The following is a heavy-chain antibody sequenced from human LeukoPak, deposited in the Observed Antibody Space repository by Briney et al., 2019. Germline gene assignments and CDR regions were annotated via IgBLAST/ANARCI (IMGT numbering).Heavy chain of an antibody. CDR1: GFTFSSYA. D-gene: IGHD6-19*01. V-gene: IGHV3-23*01. Sequence: SGGSLRLSCAASGFTFSSYAMSWVRQAPGKGLEWVSAISTGGDVTYYADSVKGRFTISRDNSRNTLFLQMNSLRAEDTAVYYCVSHPPVTGHFDSWGQGTLVTVSS. CDR2: ISTGGDVT. J-gene: IGHJ4*02. CDR3: VSHPPVTGHFDS.